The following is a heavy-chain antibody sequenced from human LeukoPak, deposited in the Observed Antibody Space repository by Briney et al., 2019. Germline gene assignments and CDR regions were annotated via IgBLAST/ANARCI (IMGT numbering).Heavy chain of an antibody. CDR1: GGSISSGGSR. Sequence: SSETLSLTCNVSGGSISSGGSRWSWIRQHPGKGLEWIGYIYYSGSTYYNPSLESRLTMSVDTSKNQFSLHLTSVTAADTAVYYCARDWGTYFDYWGQGTLVTVSP. D-gene: IGHD7-27*01. V-gene: IGHV4-31*03. CDR2: IYYSGST. CDR3: ARDWGTYFDY. J-gene: IGHJ4*02.